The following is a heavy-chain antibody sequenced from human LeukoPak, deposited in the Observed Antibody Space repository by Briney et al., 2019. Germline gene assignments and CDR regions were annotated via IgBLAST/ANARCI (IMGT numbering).Heavy chain of an antibody. CDR2: INHSGST. J-gene: IGHJ5*02. CDR3: ARGKDSSTTWRFDP. CDR1: GGSFSGYY. Sequence: SETLSLTCAVYGGSFSGYYWSWIRQPPGKGLEWIGEINHSGSTNYNPSLKSRVTISVDTSKNQFSLKLSSVTAADTAVYYCARGKDSSTTWRFDPWGQGTLVTVSS. D-gene: IGHD2-2*01. V-gene: IGHV4-34*01.